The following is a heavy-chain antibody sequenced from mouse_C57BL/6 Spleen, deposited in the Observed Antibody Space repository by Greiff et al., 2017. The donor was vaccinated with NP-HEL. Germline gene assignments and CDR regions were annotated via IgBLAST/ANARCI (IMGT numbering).Heavy chain of an antibody. D-gene: IGHD2-4*01. CDR3: ARGSTMITVHFDY. CDR1: GFTFSDYG. V-gene: IGHV5-17*01. J-gene: IGHJ2*01. Sequence: EVKVVESGGGLVKPGGSLKLSCAASGFTFSDYGMHWVRQAPEKGLEWVAYISSGSSTIYYADTVKGRFTISRDNAKNTLFLQMTSLRSEDTAMYYCARGSTMITVHFDYWGQGTTLTVSS. CDR2: ISSGSSTI.